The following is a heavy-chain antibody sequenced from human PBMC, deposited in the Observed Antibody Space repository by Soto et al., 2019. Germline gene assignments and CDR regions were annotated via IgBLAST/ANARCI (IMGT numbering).Heavy chain of an antibody. D-gene: IGHD5-18*01. CDR3: ARVPVDTYMIYWSDP. V-gene: IGHV4-61*01. J-gene: IGHJ5*02. CDR1: DDSINSGYYY. Sequence: SETLSLTCCVADDSINSGYYYLPRMRPAPGKGLQWVGHVYFSGSTNYNPSLKSRVTISLDTSKNQFSLKLRSVTAGDTAVYYCARVPVDTYMIYWSDPWGQGTLVPVSS. CDR2: VYFSGST.